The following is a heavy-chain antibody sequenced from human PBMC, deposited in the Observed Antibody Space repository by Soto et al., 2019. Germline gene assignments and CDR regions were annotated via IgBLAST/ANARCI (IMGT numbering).Heavy chain of an antibody. Sequence: QVQLVQSGAEVKKPGASVKVSCKASGYTFTSYAMHWVRQAPGQRLEWMGWINAGNGNTKYSQKFQGRVTITRDTSASTAYMELSSLRSEETAVYYCARGVGSGLSDYWGQGTLVTVSS. CDR3: ARGVGSGLSDY. D-gene: IGHD1-26*01. V-gene: IGHV1-3*01. J-gene: IGHJ4*02. CDR1: GYTFTSYA. CDR2: INAGNGNT.